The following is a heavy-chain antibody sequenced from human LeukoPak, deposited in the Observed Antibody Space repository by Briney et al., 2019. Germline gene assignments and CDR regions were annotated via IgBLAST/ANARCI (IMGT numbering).Heavy chain of an antibody. D-gene: IGHD2-15*01. CDR3: TRSYCSTGSCSRDY. Sequence: GESLKISCKASGYSFNSYWMGWVRQLPGKGLEWMGIIYPGDSETRYSPSVQGRVTISVDRSSTITFLQWSSLEASDSGVYFCTRSYCSTGSCSRDYWGQGTLVTVSS. CDR2: IYPGDSET. J-gene: IGHJ4*02. V-gene: IGHV5-51*01. CDR1: GYSFNSYW.